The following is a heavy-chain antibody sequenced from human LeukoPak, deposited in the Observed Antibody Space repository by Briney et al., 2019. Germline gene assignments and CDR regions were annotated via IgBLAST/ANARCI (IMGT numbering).Heavy chain of an antibody. CDR3: ARVFHDSSGYYLYYFDY. V-gene: IGHV1-18*01. Sequence: ASVKVSCKASGYTFTSYGISWVRQAPGQGLEWMGWISAYNGNTNYAQKLQGRVTMTTDTSTSTAYMELRSLRSDDTAVYYCARVFHDSSGYYLYYFDYWGQGTLVPVSS. J-gene: IGHJ4*02. CDR2: ISAYNGNT. D-gene: IGHD3-22*01. CDR1: GYTFTSYG.